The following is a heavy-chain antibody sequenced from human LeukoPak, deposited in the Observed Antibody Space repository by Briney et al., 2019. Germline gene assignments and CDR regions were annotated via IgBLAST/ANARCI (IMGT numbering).Heavy chain of an antibody. V-gene: IGHV3-66*01. D-gene: IGHD2-15*01. CDR3: ASGGRCVLDY. CDR2: TYSGGNT. Sequence: GGSLRLSCAVSGFTVTNDYMNWVRQAPGKGLEWVSVTYSGGNTYYADSVEGRFTISRDNSKNTLYLQMNSLRADDTAVYYCASGGRCVLDYWGQGTLVTVSS. J-gene: IGHJ4*02. CDR1: GFTVTNDY.